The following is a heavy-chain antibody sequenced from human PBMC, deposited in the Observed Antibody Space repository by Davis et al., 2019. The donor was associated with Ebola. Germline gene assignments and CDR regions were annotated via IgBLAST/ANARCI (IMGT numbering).Heavy chain of an antibody. V-gene: IGHV3-23*01. CDR1: GSVSRNYV. D-gene: IGHD2-15*01. CDR3: VKDRFTVVVVHGGFDY. Sequence: GGSLRLSCAAPGSVSRNYVMSWVRQAPGKGLEWVSTLGTSADTYYADSVKGRFTISRDNSKDTLYLQMRNLRIDDTAVYYCVKDRFTVVVVHGGFDYWGQGTLVTVSS. CDR2: LGTSADT. J-gene: IGHJ4*02.